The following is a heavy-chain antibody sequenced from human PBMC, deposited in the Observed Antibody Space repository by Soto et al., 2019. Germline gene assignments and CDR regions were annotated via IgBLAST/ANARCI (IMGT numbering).Heavy chain of an antibody. D-gene: IGHD3-16*02. CDR3: ARGYIWGSYRYGFDY. J-gene: IGHJ4*02. V-gene: IGHV4-34*01. CDR1: GGSFSGYY. CDR2: INHSGST. Sequence: SETLSLTCAVYGGSFSGYYWSWIRQPPGKGLEWIGEINHSGSTNYNPSLKSRVTISVDTSKNQFSLKLSSVTAADTAVYYCARGYIWGSYRYGFDYWGQGTLVTVSS.